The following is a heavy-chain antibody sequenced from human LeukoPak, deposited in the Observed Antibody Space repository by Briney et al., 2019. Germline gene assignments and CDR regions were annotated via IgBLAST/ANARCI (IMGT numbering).Heavy chain of an antibody. CDR3: ARDGAWGWYYFDY. D-gene: IGHD6-19*01. J-gene: IGHJ4*02. V-gene: IGHV4-61*02. CDR2: IYTSGST. CDR1: GGSISSGTYY. Sequence: SETLSLTCTVSGGSISSGTYYWSWIRQPAGKGLEWIGRIYTSGSTNYNPSLKSRVTISVDTSKNQFSLKLSSVTAADTAVYYCARDGAWGWYYFDYWGQGTLVTVSS.